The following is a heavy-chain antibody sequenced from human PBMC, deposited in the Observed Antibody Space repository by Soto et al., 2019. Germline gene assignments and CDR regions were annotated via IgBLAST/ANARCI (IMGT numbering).Heavy chain of an antibody. CDR1: GYNFNKYA. D-gene: IGHD3-22*01. CDR3: ARRAYYFDDTGSHAFDI. CDR2: IGTSGDNT. Sequence: EVQLLESGGGLRQPGGSLRLSCVASGYNFNKYAVSWVRQAPGKGLEWVSVIGTSGDNTYYTDSVKGRFTISRDNSKNMLYLQMDSLTAEDTAVYYCARRAYYFDDTGSHAFDIWGQGTRVTVSS. V-gene: IGHV3-23*01. J-gene: IGHJ3*02.